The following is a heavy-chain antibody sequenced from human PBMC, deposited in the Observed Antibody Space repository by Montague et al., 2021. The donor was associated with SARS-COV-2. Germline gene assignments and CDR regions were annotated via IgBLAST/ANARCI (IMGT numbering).Heavy chain of an antibody. CDR3: ARDFGGDFAWSGYYYYYGMDV. CDR2: IYTGGST. Sequence: TLSLTCSVSGGSISSGSYYWSWIRQPAGKGLEWIGRIYTGGSTNYNPSLKSRVTISVDTSKNQFSLKLSSVTAADTAVYYCARDFGGDFAWSGYYYYYGMDVWGLGTTVTVSS. D-gene: IGHD3-9*01. V-gene: IGHV4-61*02. CDR1: GGSISSGSYY. J-gene: IGHJ6*02.